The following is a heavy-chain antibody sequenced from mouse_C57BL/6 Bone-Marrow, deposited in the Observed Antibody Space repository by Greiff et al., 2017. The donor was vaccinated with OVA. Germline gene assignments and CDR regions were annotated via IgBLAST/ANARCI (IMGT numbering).Heavy chain of an antibody. CDR3: ANYYGSSSYYAMDY. CDR1: GYTFTSYW. J-gene: IGHJ4*01. Sequence: VQLQQPGAELVQPGASVKMSCKASGYTFTSYWITWVKQRPGQGLEWIGDIYPGSGSTNYNEKFKSKATLTVDTSSSTAYMQLSSLTSEDSAVYYCANYYGSSSYYAMDYWGQGTSVTVSS. D-gene: IGHD1-1*01. CDR2: IYPGSGST. V-gene: IGHV1-55*01.